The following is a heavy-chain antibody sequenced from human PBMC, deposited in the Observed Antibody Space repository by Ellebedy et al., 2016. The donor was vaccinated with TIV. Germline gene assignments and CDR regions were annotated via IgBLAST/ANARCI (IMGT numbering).Heavy chain of an antibody. CDR3: ARHRVTTHSDDGFDM. CDR1: GGSISNFY. V-gene: IGHV4-59*01. CDR2: IYSSGTT. J-gene: IGHJ3*02. Sequence: SETLSLTCSVSGGSISNFYCSWIRQPPGKGLEWLGFIYSSGTTNYNRSLNSRVSISVDTSKNQFSLRLSSVTAADTAVYYCARHRVTTHSDDGFDMWGQGTMVTVSS. D-gene: IGHD4-17*01.